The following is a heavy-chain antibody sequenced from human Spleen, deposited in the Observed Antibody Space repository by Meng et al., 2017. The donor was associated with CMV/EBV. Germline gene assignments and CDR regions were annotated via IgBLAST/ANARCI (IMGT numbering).Heavy chain of an antibody. J-gene: IGHJ4*02. CDR3: TTVIVGGGY. CDR1: GFTFRSYW. Sequence: GESLKISCAASGFTFRSYWMSWVRQAPGKGLEWVGRIKSKSDGGATDYAAPVKGRFTISRDDSKNTLYLQMSSLQSEDTAVYSCTTVIVGGGYWGPGTLVTVSS. D-gene: IGHD2-15*01. CDR2: IKSKSDGGAT. V-gene: IGHV3-15*01.